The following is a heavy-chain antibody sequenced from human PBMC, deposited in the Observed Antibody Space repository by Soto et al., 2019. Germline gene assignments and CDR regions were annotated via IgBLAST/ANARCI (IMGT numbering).Heavy chain of an antibody. CDR2: IYWDDDK. Sequence: QITLNESGPTQVKPRQTLTLTCTFSGFSLTTSGVGVGWIRQSPGKAPEWLALIYWDDDKRYSPSLKSRLTITKATSKNQGVLTMSDLAPADTATYYCAHRVLRTVFGLVTTTAIYFDFWGQGTPVAVSS. D-gene: IGHD3-3*01. CDR3: AHRVLRTVFGLVTTTAIYFDF. J-gene: IGHJ4*02. CDR1: GFSLTTSGVG. V-gene: IGHV2-5*02.